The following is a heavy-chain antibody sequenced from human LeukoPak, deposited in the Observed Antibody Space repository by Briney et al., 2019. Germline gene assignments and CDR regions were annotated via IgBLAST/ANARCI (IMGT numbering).Heavy chain of an antibody. CDR3: ARDSGGIAAAGTLDY. V-gene: IGHV4-59*12. D-gene: IGHD6-13*01. CDR2: IYYSGST. Sequence: SETLSLTCTVSGGSISSYYWSWIRQPPGKGLEWVGYIYYSGSTNYNPSLKSRVTISVDTSKKQFSLKLSSVTAADTAVYYCARDSGGIAAAGTLDYWGQGTLVTVSS. J-gene: IGHJ4*02. CDR1: GGSISSYY.